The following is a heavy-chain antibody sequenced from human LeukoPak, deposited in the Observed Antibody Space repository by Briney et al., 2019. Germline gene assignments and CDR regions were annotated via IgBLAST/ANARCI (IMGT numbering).Heavy chain of an antibody. Sequence: ASETLSLTCTVSGGSISSYYWSWIRQPPGKGLEWIGYIYYSGSTNYNPSLKSRVTISVDTSKNQFSLKLSSVTAADTAVYYCARSAHHDYGDSRPYYYYGMDVWGQGTTVTVSS. CDR3: ARSAHHDYGDSRPYYYYGMDV. V-gene: IGHV4-59*01. CDR1: GGSISSYY. J-gene: IGHJ6*02. CDR2: IYYSGST. D-gene: IGHD4-17*01.